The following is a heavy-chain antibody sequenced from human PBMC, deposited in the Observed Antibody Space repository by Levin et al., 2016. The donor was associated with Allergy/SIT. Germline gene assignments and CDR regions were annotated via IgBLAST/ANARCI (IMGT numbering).Heavy chain of an antibody. D-gene: IGHD6-6*01. V-gene: IGHV3-30-3*02. CDR3: AKGAKGISSALDS. J-gene: IGHJ5*01. CDR1: GLRFNILA. CDR2: ISYDGVNK. Sequence: GGSLRLSCAVSGLRFNILAMHWVRQAPGKGLEWLAVISYDGVNKGYADSVRGRFTISRDDAKNSVYLQLNTLRPEDTGLYYCAKGAKGISSALDSWGRGVLVTVSS.